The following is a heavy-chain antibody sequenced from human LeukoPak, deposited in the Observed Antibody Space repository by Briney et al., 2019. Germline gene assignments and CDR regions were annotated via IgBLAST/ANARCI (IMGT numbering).Heavy chain of an antibody. CDR2: ISAFNSNT. J-gene: IGHJ6*02. Sequence: ASVKVSCKASGYIFTNYDISWVRQAPGQGLEWMGWISAFNSNTNYAQKFQGRVTMTTDTSTSTAYMELRSLRSDDTAVYYCATAFGTLSGMGVWGQGTTVTGSS. CDR1: GYIFTNYD. D-gene: IGHD1-1*01. V-gene: IGHV1-18*01. CDR3: ATAFGTLSGMGV.